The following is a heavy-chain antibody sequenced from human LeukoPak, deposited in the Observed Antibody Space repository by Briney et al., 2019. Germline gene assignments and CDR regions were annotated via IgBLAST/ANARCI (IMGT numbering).Heavy chain of an antibody. D-gene: IGHD3-22*01. J-gene: IGHJ5*02. Sequence: PGGSLRLSCAASGFAFSFYAMHWVRQAPGKGLEWVSVISPDGAIKFYADSVKGRFTISRDNFKSMLDLQMNSLRAEDTAVYYCAREGFRHYDSSGYGSYNWFDPWGQGTLVTVSS. CDR1: GFAFSFYA. CDR2: ISPDGAIK. CDR3: AREGFRHYDSSGYGSYNWFDP. V-gene: IGHV3-30-3*01.